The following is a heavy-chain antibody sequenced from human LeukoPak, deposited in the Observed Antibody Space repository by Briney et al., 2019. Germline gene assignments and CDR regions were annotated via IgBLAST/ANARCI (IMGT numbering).Heavy chain of an antibody. D-gene: IGHD4-17*01. J-gene: IGHJ6*02. CDR3: GTTVTTSFYYYYGMDV. Sequence: GESLKISCKGSGYRFTSYWIGWARQMPGKGLGGMGIFYRGDSDTRYSPSFQGQVTISADKSISTAYLQWSSLKASDTAMYYCGTTVTTSFYYYYGMDVWGQGTTVTVSS. V-gene: IGHV5-51*01. CDR1: GYRFTSYW. CDR2: FYRGDSDT.